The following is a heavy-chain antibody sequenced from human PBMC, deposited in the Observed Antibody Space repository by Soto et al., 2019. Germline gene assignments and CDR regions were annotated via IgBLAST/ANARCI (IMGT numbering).Heavy chain of an antibody. Sequence: ASVKVSCKASGYTFTSYDIHWVRQAPGQGLEWMGWINPFDGSRMFAQSFQGRVTMTRDTSTSTVYMEVSSLRSEDTAVYYCSRVDPGETSPFDHWGQGTLVTVSS. J-gene: IGHJ4*02. CDR3: SRVDPGETSPFDH. D-gene: IGHD3-10*01. V-gene: IGHV1-46*03. CDR2: INPFDGSR. CDR1: GYTFTSYD.